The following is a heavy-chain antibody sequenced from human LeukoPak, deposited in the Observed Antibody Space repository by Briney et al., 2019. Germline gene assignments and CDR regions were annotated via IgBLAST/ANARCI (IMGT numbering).Heavy chain of an antibody. CDR3: ARDKDYFDSGGAFDI. CDR2: IYYSGST. D-gene: IGHD3-22*01. CDR1: GGSISSYY. V-gene: IGHV4-59*01. Sequence: SETLSLTCTFSGGSISSYYWSWIRQPPGKGLEWIGYIYYSGSTNYNPSLKSRVTMSVDTSKNQFSLKLSSVTAADTAVYYCARDKDYFDSGGAFDIWGQGTMVTVSS. J-gene: IGHJ3*02.